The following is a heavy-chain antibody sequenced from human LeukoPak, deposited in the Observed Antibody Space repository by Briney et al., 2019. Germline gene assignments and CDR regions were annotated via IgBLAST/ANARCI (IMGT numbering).Heavy chain of an antibody. V-gene: IGHV4-34*01. CDR3: ARLSSSGWYYFDY. CDR2: INHSGST. Sequence: PSETLSLTCAVYGGSFSGYYWSWIRQPPGKGLEWIGEINHSGSTNYNPSLKSRVTISVDTSKNQFSLKLSSVTAADTAVYYCARLSSSGWYYFDYWGQGTLVTVSS. J-gene: IGHJ4*02. D-gene: IGHD6-19*01. CDR1: GGSFSGYY.